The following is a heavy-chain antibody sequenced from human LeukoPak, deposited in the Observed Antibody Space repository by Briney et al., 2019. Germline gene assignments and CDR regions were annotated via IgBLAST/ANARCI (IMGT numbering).Heavy chain of an antibody. CDR3: ARCRDGYNVGDY. CDR2: IIPIFGTA. J-gene: IGHJ4*02. D-gene: IGHD5-24*01. V-gene: IGHV1-69*13. CDR1: GGTFSSYA. Sequence: SVKVSCKASGGTFSSYAISWVRQAPGQGLEWMGGIIPIFGTANYAQKFQGRVTITAHESTSTAYMELSSLRSEDTAVYYCARCRDGYNVGDYWGQGTLVTVSS.